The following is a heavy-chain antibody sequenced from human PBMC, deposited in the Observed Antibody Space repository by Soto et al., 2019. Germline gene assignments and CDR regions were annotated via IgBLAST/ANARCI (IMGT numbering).Heavy chain of an antibody. V-gene: IGHV3-33*08. CDR3: VRDLRSGYLDY. CDR2: LGHNGGTE. J-gene: IGHJ4*02. CDR1: GFNFANFG. D-gene: IGHD3-3*01. Sequence: PGGSLRLSCAASGFNFANFGMSWVRQAPGKGLAWVAVLGHNGGTEYYADSVKGRFTISRDNSKNTLYLQMNSLRVEDTALYYCVRDLRSGYLDYWGQGSLVTVSS.